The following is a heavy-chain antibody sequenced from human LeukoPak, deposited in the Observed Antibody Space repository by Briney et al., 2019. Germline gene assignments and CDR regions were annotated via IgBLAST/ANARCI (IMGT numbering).Heavy chain of an antibody. J-gene: IGHJ6*03. CDR1: GDSLTYDY. CDR2: IFSTGST. Sequence: PSETLSLTCRFSGDSLTYDYWTWIRQPAGRGLEWIGRIFSTGSTNYNPSLQSRVTISVDKSKNQFSLRLSSVTAADTAVYFCAGEVQLWRQNMYFYYMDAWGKGTTVIVSS. CDR3: AGEVQLWRQNMYFYYMDA. V-gene: IGHV4-4*07. D-gene: IGHD3-16*01.